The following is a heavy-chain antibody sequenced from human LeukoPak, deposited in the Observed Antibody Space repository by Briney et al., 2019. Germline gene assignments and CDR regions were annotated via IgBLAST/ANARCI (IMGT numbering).Heavy chain of an antibody. J-gene: IGHJ4*02. V-gene: IGHV1-18*04. D-gene: IGHD5-18*01. CDR3: ARGTAMSFLYYFDY. Sequence: GASVKVSCKASGYTFTSYGISWVRQAPGQGLEWTGWISAYNGNTNYAQKLQGRVTMTTDTSASTAYMELRSLRSDDTAVYYCARGTAMSFLYYFDYWGQGTLVTVSS. CDR2: ISAYNGNT. CDR1: GYTFTSYG.